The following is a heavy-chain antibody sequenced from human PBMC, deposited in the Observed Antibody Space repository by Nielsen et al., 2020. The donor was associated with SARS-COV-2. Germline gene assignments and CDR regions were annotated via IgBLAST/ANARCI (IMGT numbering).Heavy chain of an antibody. D-gene: IGHD2-2*01. Sequence: GGSLRLSCAASGFTFSSYAMSWVRQAPGKGLEWVSAISGSGGSTYYADSVKGRFTISRDNSKNTLYLQMNSLRAEDTAVYYCAKDIWDIVVVPAAMIYDYYYMDVWGKGTTVTVSS. V-gene: IGHV3-23*01. CDR1: GFTFSSYA. J-gene: IGHJ6*03. CDR3: AKDIWDIVVVPAAMIYDYYYMDV. CDR2: ISGSGGST.